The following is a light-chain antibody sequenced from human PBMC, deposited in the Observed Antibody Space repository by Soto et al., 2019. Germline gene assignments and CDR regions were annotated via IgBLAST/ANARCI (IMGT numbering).Light chain of an antibody. V-gene: IGLV2-14*01. CDR2: EVD. J-gene: IGLJ2*01. CDR3: SSYSSSSTLVV. CDR1: TSDVGAYSY. Sequence: QSALTQPASVSGSPGQSITISCTGTTSDVGAYSYVSWYQRHPGKAPKLMIYEVDNRPPGVSNRFSGSKSGNTASLTISGLQAEDEAVYYCSSYSSSSTLVVFGGGTQLTVL.